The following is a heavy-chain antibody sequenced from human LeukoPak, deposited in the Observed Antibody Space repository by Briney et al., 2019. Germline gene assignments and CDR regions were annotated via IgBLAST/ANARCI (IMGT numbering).Heavy chain of an antibody. CDR1: GGTSSSYA. CDR3: ARAGASYYYDSSFRYFDY. V-gene: IGHV1-69*13. Sequence: GASVKVSCKASGGTSSSYAISWVRQAPGQGLEWMGGIIPIFGTANYAQKFQGRVTITADESTSTAHMELSSLRSEDTAVYYCARAGASYYYDSSFRYFDYWGQGTLVTVSS. J-gene: IGHJ4*02. CDR2: IIPIFGTA. D-gene: IGHD3-22*01.